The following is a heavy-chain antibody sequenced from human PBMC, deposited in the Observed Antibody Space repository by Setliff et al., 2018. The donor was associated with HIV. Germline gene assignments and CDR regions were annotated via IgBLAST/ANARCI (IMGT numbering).Heavy chain of an antibody. CDR1: GFSISSRYY. Sequence: SETLSLTCDVSGFSISSRYYWGWIRQSPGKGLEWIGNICHTGSSYYNPSLNSRVTISVDASKNQFSLKLSSVTAADTAVYYCASLPPLYDSSGYYFDYWGQGTLVTVSS. CDR3: ASLPPLYDSSGYYFDY. V-gene: IGHV4-38-2*01. J-gene: IGHJ4*02. CDR2: ICHTGSS. D-gene: IGHD3-22*01.